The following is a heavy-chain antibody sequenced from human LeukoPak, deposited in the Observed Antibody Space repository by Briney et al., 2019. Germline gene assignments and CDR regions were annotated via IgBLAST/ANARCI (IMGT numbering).Heavy chain of an antibody. CDR2: INPNSGGT. V-gene: IGHV1-2*02. Sequence: ASVKVSCKASGYTFIGYFMHWVRQAPGQGLEWMGWINPNSGGTNYAQKFQGRVTMTRDTSISTAYMELSRLRSDDTAVYYCATESFRYYDSSGYYHENYWGQGTLVTVSS. CDR3: ATESFRYYDSSGYYHENY. CDR1: GYTFIGYF. J-gene: IGHJ4*02. D-gene: IGHD3-22*01.